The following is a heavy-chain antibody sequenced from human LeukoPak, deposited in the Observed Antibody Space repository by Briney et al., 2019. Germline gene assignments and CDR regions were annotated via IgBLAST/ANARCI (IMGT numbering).Heavy chain of an antibody. CDR3: ARSSFAYYRYDAFDI. V-gene: IGHV4-39*07. CDR1: GGSISSSSYY. D-gene: IGHD3-16*01. CDR2: IYYSGST. J-gene: IGHJ3*02. Sequence: PSETLSLTCTVSGGSISSSSYYWGWIRQPPGKGLEWIGSIYYSGSTYYNPSLKSRVTISVDTSKNQFSLKLTSVTAADTAVYYCARSSFAYYRYDAFDIWGQGTMVTVSS.